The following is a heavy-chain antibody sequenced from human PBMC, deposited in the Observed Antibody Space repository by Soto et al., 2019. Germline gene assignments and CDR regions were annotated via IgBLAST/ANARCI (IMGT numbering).Heavy chain of an antibody. CDR3: ARPASGGSRDAFDV. J-gene: IGHJ3*01. CDR2: IDPTDSFT. V-gene: IGHV5-10-1*01. CDR1: GYKFTTFW. D-gene: IGHD2-15*01. Sequence: GESLKISCKASGYKFTTFWLNWVRQTPGKGLEWLGRIDPTDSFTNYSPPFEGHVTISVGRSISTAYLQWNSLQASDTAIYYCARPASGGSRDAFDVWGQGTTVTVSS.